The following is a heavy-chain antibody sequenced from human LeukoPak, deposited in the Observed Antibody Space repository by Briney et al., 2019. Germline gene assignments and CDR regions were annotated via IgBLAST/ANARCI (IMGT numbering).Heavy chain of an antibody. CDR1: GYTFTGYY. J-gene: IGHJ4*02. D-gene: IGHD3-16*01. V-gene: IGHV1-2*02. CDR2: INPNSGGT. CDR3: ARDIERESGGYYFDY. Sequence: ASVKVSCKASGYTFTGYYMHWVRQAPGQGLEWMGWINPNSGGTNYAQKSQGRVTMTRDTSISTAYMELSRLRSDDTAVYYCARDIERESGGYYFDYWGQGTLVTVSS.